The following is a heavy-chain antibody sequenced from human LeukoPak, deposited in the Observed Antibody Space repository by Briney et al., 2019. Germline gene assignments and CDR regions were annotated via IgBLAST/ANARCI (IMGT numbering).Heavy chain of an antibody. CDR2: IDTDGIGT. D-gene: IGHD3-16*01. Sequence: QSGGSLRLSCAASGFSFSSSWMHWVRQAPGKGLVWVSRIDTDGIGTSYADSVKGRFSISRDNAKSTLYLQMNNLRAEDTAVYYCARVWGNNYFDPWGQGTLVTVSS. V-gene: IGHV3-74*01. CDR1: GFSFSSSW. CDR3: ARVWGNNYFDP. J-gene: IGHJ5*02.